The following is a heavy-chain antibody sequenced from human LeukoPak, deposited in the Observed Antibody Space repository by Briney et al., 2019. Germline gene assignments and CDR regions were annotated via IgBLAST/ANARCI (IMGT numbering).Heavy chain of an antibody. CDR3: ASQQGRDGYNMGAFDI. CDR1: GYTLTELS. V-gene: IGHV1-24*01. CDR2: FDPEDGET. Sequence: ASVKVSCKVSGYTLTELSMHWVRQAPGKGLEWMGGFDPEDGETIYAQKFQGRVTMTEDTSTDTAYMELSSLKASDTAMYYCASQQGRDGYNMGAFDIWGQGTMVTVSS. J-gene: IGHJ3*02. D-gene: IGHD5-24*01.